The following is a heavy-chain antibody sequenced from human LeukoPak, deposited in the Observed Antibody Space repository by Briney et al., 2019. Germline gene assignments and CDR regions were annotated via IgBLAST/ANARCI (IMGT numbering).Heavy chain of an antibody. CDR1: GFTVSSNY. V-gene: IGHV3-66*01. CDR2: IYSGGNT. D-gene: IGHD5-18*01. J-gene: IGHJ3*02. CDR3: ARVIVDTGYDAFDI. Sequence: GGSLRLSCAAPGFTVSSNYMSWVRQAPGKGLEWLSIIYSGGNTYYADSGKGRFTISRDNSKNTVFLQMNSLRAEDTAVYYCARVIVDTGYDAFDIWGQGTMVTVSS.